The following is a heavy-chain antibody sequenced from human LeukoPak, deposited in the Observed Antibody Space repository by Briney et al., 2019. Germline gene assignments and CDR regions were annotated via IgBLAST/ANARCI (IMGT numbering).Heavy chain of an antibody. CDR1: GFTFSSDA. CDR2: INWNGGST. D-gene: IGHD1-26*01. CDR3: ASGGIYYGAAFDF. Sequence: GGSLRLSCAASGFTFSSDAMSWVRQAPGKGLEWVSGINWNGGSTGYADSVKGRFTISRDNAKNSLYLQMNSLRAEDTALYYCASGGIYYGAAFDFWGQGSLVTVSA. V-gene: IGHV3-20*04. J-gene: IGHJ4*02.